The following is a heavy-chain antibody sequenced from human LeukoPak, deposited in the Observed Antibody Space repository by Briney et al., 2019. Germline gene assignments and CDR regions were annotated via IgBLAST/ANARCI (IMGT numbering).Heavy chain of an antibody. D-gene: IGHD3-10*01. V-gene: IGHV3-21*01. Sequence: PGGSLRLSCAASGFTFSSYSMNWVRQAPGKGLEWVSSISSSSSYIYYADSVKGRFTISRDNAKNSLYLQMNSLRAEDTAVYYCARILKGSTVDDYWGQGTLVTVSS. CDR3: ARILKGSTVDDY. CDR1: GFTFSSYS. J-gene: IGHJ4*02. CDR2: ISSSSSYI.